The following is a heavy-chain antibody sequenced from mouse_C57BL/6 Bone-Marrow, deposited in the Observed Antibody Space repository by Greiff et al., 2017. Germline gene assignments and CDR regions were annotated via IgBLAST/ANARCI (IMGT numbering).Heavy chain of an antibody. J-gene: IGHJ4*01. Sequence: VKLQQSGAELVKPGASVKISCKASGYAFSSYWMNWVKQRPGKGLEWIGQIYPGDGDTNYNGKFKGKATLTADKSSSTAYMQLSSLTSEDSAVYFCARDLYYDAMDYWGQGTSVTVSS. V-gene: IGHV1-80*01. CDR1: GYAFSSYW. CDR2: IYPGDGDT. CDR3: ARDLYYDAMDY.